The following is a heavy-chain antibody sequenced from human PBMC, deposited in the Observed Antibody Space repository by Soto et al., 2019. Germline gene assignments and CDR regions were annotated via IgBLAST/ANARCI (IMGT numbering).Heavy chain of an antibody. CDR3: ARGQSGVEGVHWFDP. D-gene: IGHD2-8*01. CDR1: GGSFSGYY. J-gene: IGHJ5*02. V-gene: IGHV4-34*01. Sequence: QVQLQQWGAGLLKPSETLSLTCAVYGGSFSGYYWSWIRQPPGKGLEWIGEINHSGSTNYNPSLKSRVTISVDRSKNQFSLKLRSVTAADTAVYYCARGQSGVEGVHWFDPWGQGTLVTVSS. CDR2: INHSGST.